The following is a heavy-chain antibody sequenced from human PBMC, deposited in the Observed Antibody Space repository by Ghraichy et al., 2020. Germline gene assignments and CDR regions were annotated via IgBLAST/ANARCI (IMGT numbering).Heavy chain of an antibody. J-gene: IGHJ4*02. CDR2: IYYSGST. Sequence: SETLSLTCTVSGGSISSSSYYWGWIRQPPGKGLEWIGSIYYSGSTYYNPSLKSRVTISVDTSKNQFSLKLSSVTAADTAVYYCARHIAAAGPLKYYVDYWGQGTLVTVSS. CDR3: ARHIAAAGPLKYYVDY. D-gene: IGHD6-13*01. V-gene: IGHV4-39*01. CDR1: GGSISSSSYY.